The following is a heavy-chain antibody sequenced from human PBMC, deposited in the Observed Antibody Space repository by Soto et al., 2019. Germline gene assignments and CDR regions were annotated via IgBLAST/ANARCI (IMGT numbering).Heavy chain of an antibody. V-gene: IGHV1-69*01. CDR3: ARGFGSTLTGSVPGDY. J-gene: IGHJ4*02. D-gene: IGHD3-9*01. Sequence: QVQLVQYGAEVKKPGSSVKVSCKASGGTFSSYAISWVRQAPGQGLEWMGGILPIFGTANYAQKFQGRVTITADESTSTAYMELSSLRSEDTAVYYCARGFGSTLTGSVPGDYWGQGTLVTVSS. CDR2: ILPIFGTA. CDR1: GGTFSSYA.